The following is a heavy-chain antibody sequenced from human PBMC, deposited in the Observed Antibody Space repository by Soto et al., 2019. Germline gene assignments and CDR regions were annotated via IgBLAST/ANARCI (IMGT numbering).Heavy chain of an antibody. CDR2: VSAGGDMT. J-gene: IGHJ6*02. V-gene: IGHV3-23*01. CDR1: GFTFSSYA. CDR3: ARGDRGGSGSPASYYYSGLDV. D-gene: IGHD3-10*01. Sequence: DVQLLESGGHLVQPGGSLRLSCAASGFTFSSYAMSWVRQAPGKGLEWVSSVSAGGDMTYYSDSVKGRSTISRNNSNNALFLQMNRLRIEDTALYYCARGDRGGSGSPASYYYSGLDVWGQGATVTVS.